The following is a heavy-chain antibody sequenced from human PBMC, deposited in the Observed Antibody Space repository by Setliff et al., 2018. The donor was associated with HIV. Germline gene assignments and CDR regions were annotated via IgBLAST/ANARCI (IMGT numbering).Heavy chain of an antibody. CDR2: ISSDSSTI. CDR3: ARDSSTKEMATIWVNFDY. Sequence: PGGSLRLSCAASGFTFSTYTMNWVRQAPGKGLEWVSYISSDSSTIYYADSVKGRFTISRDNAENSLYLQMNSLRAEDTAVYYCARDSSTKEMATIWVNFDYWGQGTLVTVSS. J-gene: IGHJ4*02. V-gene: IGHV3-48*01. CDR1: GFTFSTYT. D-gene: IGHD5-12*01.